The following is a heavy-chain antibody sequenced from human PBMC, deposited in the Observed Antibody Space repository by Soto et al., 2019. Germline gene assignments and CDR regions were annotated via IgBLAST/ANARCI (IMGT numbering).Heavy chain of an antibody. V-gene: IGHV4-34*01. J-gene: IGHJ4*02. CDR3: ARGIAVAGTPTVWFDY. CDR2: INHSGST. Sequence: SETLSLTCAVYGGSFSGYYWSWIRQPPGKGLEWIGEINHSGSTNYNPSLKSRVTISVDTSKNQFSLKLSSVTAADTAVYYCARGIAVAGTPTVWFDYWGQGTLVTVSS. D-gene: IGHD6-19*01. CDR1: GGSFSGYY.